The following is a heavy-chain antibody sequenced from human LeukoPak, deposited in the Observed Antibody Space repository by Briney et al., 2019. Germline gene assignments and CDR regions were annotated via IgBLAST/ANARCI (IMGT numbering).Heavy chain of an antibody. CDR1: GFTFSSYG. D-gene: IGHD3-10*01. CDR2: IWYDGSNK. Sequence: GGSLRLSCAASGFTFSSYGMHWVRQAPGKGLEWVAVIWYDGSNKYYADSVKGRFAISRDNSKNTLYLQMNSLRAEDTAVYYCARDHYYGSRRLVRYYYGMDVWGQGTTVTVSS. CDR3: ARDHYYGSRRLVRYYYGMDV. V-gene: IGHV3-33*01. J-gene: IGHJ6*02.